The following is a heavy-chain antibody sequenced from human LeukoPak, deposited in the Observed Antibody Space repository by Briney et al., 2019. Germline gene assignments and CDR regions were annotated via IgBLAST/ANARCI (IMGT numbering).Heavy chain of an antibody. CDR1: GGTFISYA. D-gene: IGHD6-13*01. J-gene: IGHJ5*02. V-gene: IGHV1-69*05. Sequence: GASVQVSSKASGGTFISYAISWGRRAPGQGVEWMGGIIPIFGTANYAQKFQGRVTITTDESTSTAYMELSSLRSEDTAVYYCARYSSSWPNNWFDPWGQGTLVTV. CDR3: ARYSSSWPNNWFDP. CDR2: IIPIFGTA.